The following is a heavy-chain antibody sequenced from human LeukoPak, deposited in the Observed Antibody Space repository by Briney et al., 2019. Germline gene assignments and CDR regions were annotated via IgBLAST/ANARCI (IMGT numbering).Heavy chain of an antibody. Sequence: GASVKLSCKASGYTFTSYDISWVRQATGQGLEWMGWMNPNGSNTGYAQKLQGRVTMTRNTSIRTAYIGLSSVRSAETDVSYCARVPTDDDNSGKYDYWGQGTLVTVSS. D-gene: IGHD3-22*01. CDR1: GYTFTSYD. J-gene: IGHJ4*02. V-gene: IGHV1-8*01. CDR2: MNPNGSNT. CDR3: ARVPTDDDNSGKYDY.